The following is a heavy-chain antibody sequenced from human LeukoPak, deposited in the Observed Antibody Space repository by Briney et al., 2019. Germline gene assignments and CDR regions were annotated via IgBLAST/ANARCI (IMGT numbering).Heavy chain of an antibody. Sequence: GGSLRLSCAASGFTFSSYWMNWVRQAPGKGLEWVSSISSSSSYIYYADSVRGRFTISRDNSKNTLYLQMDSLRAEDTALYYCAKDFVRYNIQFDYWGQGALVTVSS. V-gene: IGHV3-21*04. D-gene: IGHD1-14*01. J-gene: IGHJ4*02. CDR1: GFTFSSYW. CDR2: ISSSSSYI. CDR3: AKDFVRYNIQFDY.